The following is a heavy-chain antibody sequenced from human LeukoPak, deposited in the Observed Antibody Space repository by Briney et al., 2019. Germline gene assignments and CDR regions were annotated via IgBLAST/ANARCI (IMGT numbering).Heavy chain of an antibody. CDR1: GGSISSGGYY. J-gene: IGHJ6*03. D-gene: IGHD5-18*01. CDR2: IYYSGST. V-gene: IGHV4-31*03. CDR3: ARDRSYGPASYYYYYMDV. Sequence: SETLSLTCTVSGGSISSGGYYWSWIRQHPGKGLEWIGYIYYSGSTYYNPSLKSRVTISVDTSKNQFSLKLSSVTAADTAVYYCARDRSYGPASYYYYYMDVWGKGTTVTVSS.